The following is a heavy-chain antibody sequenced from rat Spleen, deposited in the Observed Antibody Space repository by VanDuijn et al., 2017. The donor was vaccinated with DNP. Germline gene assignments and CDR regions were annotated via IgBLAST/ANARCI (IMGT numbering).Heavy chain of an antibody. D-gene: IGHD1-1*01. J-gene: IGHJ3*01. CDR2: IRYDGGST. CDR1: GFSFSDFY. CDR3: ARPMDYYSGGFAY. Sequence: EVQLVESGGGLVQPGRSLKLSCAASGFSFSDFYMAWIRQAPTKGLEWVAYIRYDGGSTYYGDSVKGRFTISRDNAENTLYLQMNSLRSEDMATYYCARPMDYYSGGFAYWGQGTLVTVSS. V-gene: IGHV5-22*01.